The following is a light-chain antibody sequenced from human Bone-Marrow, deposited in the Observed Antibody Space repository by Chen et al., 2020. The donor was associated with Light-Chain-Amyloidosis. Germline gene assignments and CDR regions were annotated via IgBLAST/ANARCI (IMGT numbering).Light chain of an antibody. CDR2: KDS. CDR3: HSADSTGIYRV. Sequence: YDLTPPPSVSVSPGQTARITCSGDALPDQYAYWYQQKAGQSPVLVINKDSERPSGIPERVSGSSSGTTVTLTISGVQAEDEAVYYCHSADSTGIYRVFGGGTKLTVL. CDR1: ALPDQY. V-gene: IGLV3-25*03. J-gene: IGLJ3*02.